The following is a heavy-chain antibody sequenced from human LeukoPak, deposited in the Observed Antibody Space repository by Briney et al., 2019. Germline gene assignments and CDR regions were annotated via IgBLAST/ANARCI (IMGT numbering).Heavy chain of an antibody. Sequence: SETLSLTCAVYGGSFSGYYWSWIRQHPGKGLEWIGEINHSGSTNYNPSLKSRVTISVDTSKNQFSLKLSSVTAADTAVYYCAREVLEDDAFDIWGQGTMVTVSS. D-gene: IGHD5-24*01. CDR2: INHSGST. V-gene: IGHV4-34*01. CDR1: GGSFSGYY. J-gene: IGHJ3*02. CDR3: AREVLEDDAFDI.